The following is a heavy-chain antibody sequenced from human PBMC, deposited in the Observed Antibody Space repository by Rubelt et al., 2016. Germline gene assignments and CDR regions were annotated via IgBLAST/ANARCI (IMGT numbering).Heavy chain of an antibody. Sequence: QLQLQESGPGLVKPSETLSLTCTVSGGSISSSSYYWGWIRQPPGKGLEWIGYIYYSGRTNYNPPLKSRVTISVDTAKNQVSLKLSSVTAADTAVYYCARSRSTMVRGVTVFFDYWGQGTLVTVSS. CDR2: IYYSGRT. D-gene: IGHD3-10*01. J-gene: IGHJ4*02. CDR1: GGSISSSSYY. V-gene: IGHV4-61*05. CDR3: ARSRSTMVRGVTVFFDY.